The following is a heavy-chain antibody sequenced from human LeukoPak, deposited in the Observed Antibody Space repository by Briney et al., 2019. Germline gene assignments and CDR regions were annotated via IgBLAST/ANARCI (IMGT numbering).Heavy chain of an antibody. J-gene: IGHJ4*02. Sequence: PSETLSLTCAVYVGSFSGYYWSWIRQPPGKGLEWIGEINHSGSTNYNSSLKGRVTISVDTSKNQFSLKLSSVTAADTAVYYCARAPRSWLLFDYWGQGTLVTVSS. D-gene: IGHD5-12*01. CDR2: INHSGST. CDR3: ARAPRSWLLFDY. V-gene: IGHV4-34*01. CDR1: VGSFSGYY.